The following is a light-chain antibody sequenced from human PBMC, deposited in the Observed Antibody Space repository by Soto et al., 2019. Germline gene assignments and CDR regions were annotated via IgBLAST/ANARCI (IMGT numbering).Light chain of an antibody. CDR3: QQYEMT. J-gene: IGKJ1*01. CDR1: QSVSSN. V-gene: IGKV3-15*01. Sequence: EIVMTQSPATLSVSPGERATLSCRASQSVSSNLAWYQQKPGQAPRLLIYGASTRATGIPARFSGSGSGTKFPLTISSLQSEVFAFYYCQQYEMTLGQGTKVDIK. CDR2: GAS.